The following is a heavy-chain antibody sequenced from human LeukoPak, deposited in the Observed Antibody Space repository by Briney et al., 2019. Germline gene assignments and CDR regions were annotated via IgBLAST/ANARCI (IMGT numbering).Heavy chain of an antibody. CDR2: ISSSSSYI. V-gene: IGHV3-21*01. CDR3: ARPYYYDSSGIAIGY. D-gene: IGHD3-22*01. Sequence: GGSLRLSCAASGFTFSSYSMNWVRQAPGKGLEWVSSISSSSSYIYYADSAKGRFTISRDNAKNSLYLQMNSLRAEDTAVYYCARPYYYDSSGIAIGYWGQGTLVTVSS. J-gene: IGHJ4*02. CDR1: GFTFSSYS.